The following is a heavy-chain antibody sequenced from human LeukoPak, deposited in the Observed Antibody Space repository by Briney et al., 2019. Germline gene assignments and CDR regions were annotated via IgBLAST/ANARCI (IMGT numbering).Heavy chain of an antibody. CDR1: GFTFSSYG. J-gene: IGHJ4*02. V-gene: IGHV3-23*01. CDR3: ASSLGYCSGGSCC. Sequence: PGGSLRLSCAASGFTFSSYGMHWVRQAPGKGLEWVSAISGSGGSTYYADSVKGRFTISRDNSKNTLYLQMNSLRAEDTAVYYCASSLGYCSGGSCCWGQGTLVTVSS. CDR2: ISGSGGST. D-gene: IGHD2-15*01.